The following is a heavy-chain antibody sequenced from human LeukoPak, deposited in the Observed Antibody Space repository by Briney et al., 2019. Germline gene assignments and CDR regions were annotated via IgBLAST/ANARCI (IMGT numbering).Heavy chain of an antibody. Sequence: SETLSLTCTVSGGSISSSSYYWGWIRQPPGRGLEWIGSIYYSGSTYYNPSLKSRVTISVDTSKNQFSLKLSSVTAADTAVYYCARAHTIIVVGAFDIWGQGTMVTVSS. V-gene: IGHV4-39*07. CDR2: IYYSGST. J-gene: IGHJ3*02. CDR1: GGSISSSSYY. CDR3: ARAHTIIVVGAFDI. D-gene: IGHD3-22*01.